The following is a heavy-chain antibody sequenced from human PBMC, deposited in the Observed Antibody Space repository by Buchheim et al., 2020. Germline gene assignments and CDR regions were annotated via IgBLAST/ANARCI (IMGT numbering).Heavy chain of an antibody. CDR3: ARVPYYDYVWGSYRTFDY. CDR2: ISSSGSTI. Sequence: EVQLVESGGGLVQPGGSLRLSCAASGFTFSSYEMNWVRQAPGKGLEWVSYISSSGSTIYYADSVKGRFTISRDNAKNSPYLQMNSLRAEDTAVYYCARVPYYDYVWGSYRTFDYWGQGTL. D-gene: IGHD3-16*02. V-gene: IGHV3-48*03. J-gene: IGHJ4*02. CDR1: GFTFSSYE.